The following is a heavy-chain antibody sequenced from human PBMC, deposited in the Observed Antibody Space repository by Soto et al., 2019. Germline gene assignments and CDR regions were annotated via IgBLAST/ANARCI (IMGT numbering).Heavy chain of an antibody. CDR2: INHSGTT. D-gene: IGHD3-10*01. Sequence: SETLSLTCAVSGGSLSGYYWRWIRQPPGKGLEWIGEINHSGTTNFNPSLKSRVTISFDTSKNQFSLKLSSVTAADTAVYYCARGRSHYGAGSLDWFDPWGQGTLVTVSS. CDR3: ARGRSHYGAGSLDWFDP. CDR1: GGSLSGYY. V-gene: IGHV4-34*01. J-gene: IGHJ5*02.